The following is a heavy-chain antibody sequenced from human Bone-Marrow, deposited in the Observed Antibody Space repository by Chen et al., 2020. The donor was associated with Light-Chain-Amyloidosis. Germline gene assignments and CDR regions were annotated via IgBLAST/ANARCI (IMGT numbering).Heavy chain of an antibody. D-gene: IGHD3-10*01. CDR2: ISYDGSRV. CDR3: ARERDGRGLDY. V-gene: IGHV3-30*03. Sequence: VESGGGVVQPGRSLRLSCAASGFNFSSYAMYWVRPAPGKGLEWLAFISYDGSRVSYAGSLKGRFTISRDQSKRKLYLQMNSLGPEDTALYYCARERDGRGLDYWGQGTLVSVST. CDR1: GFNFSSYA. J-gene: IGHJ4*02.